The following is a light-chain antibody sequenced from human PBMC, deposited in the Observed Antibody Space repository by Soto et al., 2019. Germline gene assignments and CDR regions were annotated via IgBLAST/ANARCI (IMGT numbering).Light chain of an antibody. CDR1: QDISNF. CDR3: LQLNSFPLT. Sequence: DIQLTQSPSFLSASVGDRVTITCRASQDISNFLAWYQQKPGRAPKLLIYAASTLQGGVPSRFSGSGSGTEFTLTISSLQPEDFATYYCLQLNSFPLTFRGGTRVDI. V-gene: IGKV1-9*01. CDR2: AAS. J-gene: IGKJ4*01.